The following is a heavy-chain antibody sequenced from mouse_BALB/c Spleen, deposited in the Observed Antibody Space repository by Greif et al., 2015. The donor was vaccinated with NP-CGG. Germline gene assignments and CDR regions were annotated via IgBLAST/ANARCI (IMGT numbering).Heavy chain of an antibody. J-gene: IGHJ3*01. CDR3: ARGDYAAWFAY. Sequence: QVQLKESGAELARPGASVKLSCKASGYTFTSYWMQWVKQRPGQGLEWIGAIYPGDGDTRYTQKFKGKATLTADKSSSTAYMQLSSLASEDSAVYYCARGDYAAWFAYWGQGTLVTVSA. CDR1: GYTFTSYW. V-gene: IGHV1-87*01. CDR2: IYPGDGDT. D-gene: IGHD2-4*01.